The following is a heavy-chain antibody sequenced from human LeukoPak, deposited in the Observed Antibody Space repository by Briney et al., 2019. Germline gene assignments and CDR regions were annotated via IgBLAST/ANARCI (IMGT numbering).Heavy chain of an antibody. CDR3: AKAVGSSGYFSRDAFDI. Sequence: GGSLRLSYAPSGFTFSSYAMSWVRQAPGKGLEWVAVISGGGSGTYYADSVRGRFTISRDNSKNTVYLQMNSLRAEETAIHYCAKAVGSSGYFSRDAFDIWGQGTMVTVSS. D-gene: IGHD3-22*01. V-gene: IGHV3-23*01. J-gene: IGHJ3*02. CDR1: GFTFSSYA. CDR2: ISGGGSGT.